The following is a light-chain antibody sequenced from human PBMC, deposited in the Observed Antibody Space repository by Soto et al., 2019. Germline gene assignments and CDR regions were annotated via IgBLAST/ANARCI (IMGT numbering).Light chain of an antibody. Sequence: EIVLTQSPATLSLSAGERATLSCRASQSVTTSLAWYQQKPGQAPRLLLLATSHRATDIPTRFSGSGSETDFTLTLSSLEPEDFAVYYCQQRSDWPPSLTFGGGTKVEIK. V-gene: IGKV3-11*01. J-gene: IGKJ4*01. CDR2: ATS. CDR3: QQRSDWPPSLT. CDR1: QSVTTS.